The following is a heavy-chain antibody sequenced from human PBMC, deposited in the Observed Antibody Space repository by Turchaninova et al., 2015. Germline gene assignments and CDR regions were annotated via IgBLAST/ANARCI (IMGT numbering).Heavy chain of an antibody. J-gene: IGHJ4*02. V-gene: IGHV2-5*02. CDR3: ARLGYNRGWSSPYY. D-gene: IGHD6-19*01. Sequence: QITLKESGPTLVKPTQTLTLTCTFSGFSLSTHGMGVGWLRQPPGTALESLAFIDWDDDKRYSPSLKSRLTITKDTSKNQVVLIMTNMDPVDTATYYCARLGYNRGWSSPYYWGQGTLVTVSS. CDR1: GFSLSTHGMG. CDR2: IDWDDDK.